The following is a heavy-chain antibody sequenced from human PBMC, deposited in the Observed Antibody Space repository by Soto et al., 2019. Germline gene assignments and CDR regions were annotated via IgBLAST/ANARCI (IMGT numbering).Heavy chain of an antibody. Sequence: PGGSLRLSCAASGFTFSDYYMSWIRQAPGKGLEWVSYISSSGASIYYADSVKGRFTISRDNAENSLSLQMNSLRAEATAVYYCIRGGFTSSGGIAASWGQGTLVTVSS. J-gene: IGHJ5*02. CDR3: IRGGFTSSGGIAAS. D-gene: IGHD6-13*01. CDR2: ISSSGASI. CDR1: GFTFSDYY. V-gene: IGHV3-11*01.